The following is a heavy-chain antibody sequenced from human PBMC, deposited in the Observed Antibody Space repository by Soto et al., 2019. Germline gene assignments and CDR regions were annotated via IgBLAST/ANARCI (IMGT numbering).Heavy chain of an antibody. Sequence: ETLRLSCAVSGFTFSTSWMHWVRQDPGQGLVWVSRMNADGSTINYADSVKGRFTISRDNAKNTLYLQMNSLRAEDTAVYYCARAGSYRFDYWGQGILVTVSS. V-gene: IGHV3-74*01. CDR2: MNADGSTI. CDR1: GFTFSTSW. D-gene: IGHD1-26*01. CDR3: ARAGSYRFDY. J-gene: IGHJ4*02.